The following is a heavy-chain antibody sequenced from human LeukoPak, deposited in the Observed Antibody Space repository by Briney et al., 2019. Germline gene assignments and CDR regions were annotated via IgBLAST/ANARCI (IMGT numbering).Heavy chain of an antibody. D-gene: IGHD4-11*01. V-gene: IGHV3-30*04. CDR3: AKAALSDDYLYYFDY. CDR1: GFTFSSYA. CDR2: ISYDGSNK. Sequence: GGSLRLSCAASGFTFSSYAMHWVRQAPGKGLEWVAVISYDGSNKYYADSVKGRFTISRDNSKNTLYLQMNSLRAEDTAVYYCAKAALSDDYLYYFDYWGQGTLVTVSS. J-gene: IGHJ4*02.